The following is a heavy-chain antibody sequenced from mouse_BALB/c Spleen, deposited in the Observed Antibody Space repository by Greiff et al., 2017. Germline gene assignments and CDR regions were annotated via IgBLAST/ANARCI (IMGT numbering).Heavy chain of an antibody. CDR2: INPGSGGT. Sequence: VQLQQSGPELVKPGASVKMSCKASGYTFTSYVMHWVKQKPGQGLEWIGYINPGSGGTNYNEKFKGKATLTADKSSSTAYMQLSSLTSDDSAVYFCARSALITTATSWFAYWGQGTLVTVSA. V-gene: IGHV1-14*01. D-gene: IGHD1-2*01. J-gene: IGHJ3*01. CDR1: GYTFTSYV. CDR3: ARSALITTATSWFAY.